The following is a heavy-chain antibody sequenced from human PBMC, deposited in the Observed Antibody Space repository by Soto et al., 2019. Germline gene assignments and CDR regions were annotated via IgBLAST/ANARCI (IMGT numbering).Heavy chain of an antibody. J-gene: IGHJ5*02. V-gene: IGHV4-4*07. CDR2: VYATGTT. Sequence: PSSTQSLTCNVSGGSIRKFSWAWIRKTAGNGLEWMGRVYATGTTDYNPSLRSRVAMSVDISKKTFSLRLRSVTGADSGVYYCVRDGSKSLRDWFDPWGQGILAIVSS. CDR3: VRDGSKSLRDWFDP. CDR1: GGSIRKFS.